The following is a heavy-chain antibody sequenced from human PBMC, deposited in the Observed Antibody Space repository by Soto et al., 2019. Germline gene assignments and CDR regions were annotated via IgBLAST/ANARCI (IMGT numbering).Heavy chain of an antibody. V-gene: IGHV1-18*04. CDR1: GYTFTSYG. J-gene: IGHJ6*02. D-gene: IGHD2-8*01. CDR3: ARDGDIVLMGGLGGDFYYYGMDV. Sequence: EASVKVSCKASGYTFTSYGISWVRQAPGQGLEWMGWISAYNGNTNYAQKLQGRVTMTTDTSTSTAYMELRSLRSDDTAVYYCARDGDIVLMGGLGGDFYYYGMDVWGQGTTVTVSS. CDR2: ISAYNGNT.